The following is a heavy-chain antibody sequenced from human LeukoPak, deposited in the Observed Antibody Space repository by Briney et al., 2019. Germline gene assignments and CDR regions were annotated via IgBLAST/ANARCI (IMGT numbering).Heavy chain of an antibody. CDR3: ARNYYGSGSFEN. D-gene: IGHD3-10*01. J-gene: IGHJ4*02. Sequence: ASVKVSCKASGYTFTNYDINWVRHATGRGLEGMGWMSPNSGDTGYAQNFQGRVTLTRDTSISTAYMELSSLKSEDTAVYYCARNYYGSGSFENWGQGTLVTVSS. CDR2: MSPNSGDT. V-gene: IGHV1-8*01. CDR1: GYTFTNYD.